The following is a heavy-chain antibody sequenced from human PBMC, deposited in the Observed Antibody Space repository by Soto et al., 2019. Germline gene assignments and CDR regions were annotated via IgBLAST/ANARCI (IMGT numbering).Heavy chain of an antibody. J-gene: IGHJ4*02. CDR2: IIPLFGTI. Sequence: SVKVSCKPSGGTFSSDAITWVRQAPGQGLEWMGGIIPLFGTINYAQKFQGRVTITADKSTTTAYMELISLRSDDTAVYYCARDKSADSSGYLYYFDYWGQGTLVTVSS. CDR3: ARDKSADSSGYLYYFDY. D-gene: IGHD3-22*01. CDR1: GGTFSSDA. V-gene: IGHV1-69*06.